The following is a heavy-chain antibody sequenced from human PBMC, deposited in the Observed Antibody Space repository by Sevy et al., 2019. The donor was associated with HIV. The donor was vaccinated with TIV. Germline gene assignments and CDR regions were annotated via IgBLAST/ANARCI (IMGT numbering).Heavy chain of an antibody. CDR2: LKADGSDK. CDR1: GFTFSANW. CDR3: AHETFGRFES. D-gene: IGHD3-16*01. V-gene: IGHV3-7*01. Sequence: GGSLRLSCAASGFTFSANWMNWVRPAPGKGLECVANLKADGSDKDYVDSVEGRFTISRDNAKNLLFLQMNSLRVEDTAIYYCAHETFGRFESWGQGTLVTVSS. J-gene: IGHJ4*02.